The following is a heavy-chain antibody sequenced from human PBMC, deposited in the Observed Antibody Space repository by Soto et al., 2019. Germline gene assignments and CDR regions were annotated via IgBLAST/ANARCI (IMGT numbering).Heavy chain of an antibody. CDR3: AKDLVPAATNYYYYGMDV. Sequence: EVPLVESGGGLVQPGRSLRLSCAASGFTFDDYAMHWVRQAPGKGLEWVSGISWNSGSIGYADSVKGRFTISRDNAKNSLYLQMNSLRAEDTALYYCAKDLVPAATNYYYYGMDVWGQGTTVTVSS. J-gene: IGHJ6*02. D-gene: IGHD2-2*01. V-gene: IGHV3-9*01. CDR2: ISWNSGSI. CDR1: GFTFDDYA.